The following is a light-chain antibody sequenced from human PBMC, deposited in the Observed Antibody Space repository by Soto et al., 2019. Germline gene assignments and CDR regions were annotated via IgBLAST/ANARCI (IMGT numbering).Light chain of an antibody. CDR2: DTS. CDR1: QSVSRF. V-gene: IGKV3-15*01. Sequence: EIVMTQSPATLSVSPGERVTLSCRASQSVSRFLAWHQQRPGQAPRLLIYDTSTRATGVPARFSGSGSGTEFSLTISSLQSEDFAVYYCQQYDNWPPCTFGQGTKLEVK. J-gene: IGKJ2*02. CDR3: QQYDNWPPCT.